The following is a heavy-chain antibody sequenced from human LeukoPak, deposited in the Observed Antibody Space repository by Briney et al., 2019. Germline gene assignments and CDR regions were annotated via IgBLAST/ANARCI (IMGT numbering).Heavy chain of an antibody. CDR3: ARGMGLHLGELSFYYYYYMDV. D-gene: IGHD3-16*02. J-gene: IGHJ6*03. CDR2: IKQDGSEK. V-gene: IGHV3-7*04. CDR1: GFTFSSYW. Sequence: GGSLRLSCAASGFTFSSYWMSWVRQAPGKGLEWVANIKQDGSEKYYVDSVKGRVTISRDNAKNSLYLQMNSLRAEDTAVYYCARGMGLHLGELSFYYYYYMDVWGKGTTVTISS.